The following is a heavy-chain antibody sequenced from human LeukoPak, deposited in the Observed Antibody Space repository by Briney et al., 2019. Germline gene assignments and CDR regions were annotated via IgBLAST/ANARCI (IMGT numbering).Heavy chain of an antibody. CDR1: GGSISSYY. V-gene: IGHV4-59*08. D-gene: IGHD3-16*02. CDR2: IYYSGST. Sequence: SETLSLTCTVSGGSISSYYWSWIRQPPGKGLEWIGYIYYSGSTNYNPSLKSRVTISVDTSKNQVSLKLSSVTAADTAVYYCARSDIWGSYRFLDYWGQGALVTVSS. J-gene: IGHJ4*02. CDR3: ARSDIWGSYRFLDY.